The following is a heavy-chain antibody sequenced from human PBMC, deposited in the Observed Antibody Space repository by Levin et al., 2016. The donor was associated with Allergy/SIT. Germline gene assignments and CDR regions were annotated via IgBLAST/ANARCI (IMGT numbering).Heavy chain of an antibody. V-gene: IGHV3-7*03. J-gene: IGHJ4*02. D-gene: IGHD6-19*01. CDR3: ARRRGSASMDY. Sequence: GESLKISCAASGFTFTYFWMTWVRQAPGKGLEWVASIKQHGDEKYYVDSVKGRFTISRDNARNSLFLEMNSLRAEDTAVYYCARRRGSASMDYWGQGTLVTISS. CDR1: GFTFTYFW. CDR2: IKQHGDEK.